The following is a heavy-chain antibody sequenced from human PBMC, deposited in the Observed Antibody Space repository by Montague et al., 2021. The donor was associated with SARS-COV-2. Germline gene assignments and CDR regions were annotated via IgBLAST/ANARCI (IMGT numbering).Heavy chain of an antibody. V-gene: IGHV4-59*08. CDR1: GVSVTDYY. D-gene: IGHD3-9*01. J-gene: IGHJ4*02. CDR3: VRHPHYDGLNGPPDF. Sequence: SETLSLTCTVSGVSVTDYYWSWIRQPPGKGLEWVGDVFYNKGTNFNPSLKSRVAISVDTSKNQFSLRLTSVTAADTAFYDCVRHPHYDGLNGPPDFWGQGTLVTVSS. CDR2: VFYNKGT.